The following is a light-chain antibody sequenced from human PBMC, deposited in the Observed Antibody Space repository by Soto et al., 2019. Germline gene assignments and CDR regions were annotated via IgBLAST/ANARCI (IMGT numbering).Light chain of an antibody. CDR2: GAS. J-gene: IGKJ4*01. CDR3: QQYGSSTGLT. CDR1: QSVSSSY. Sequence: EIVLTQSPGTLSLSPGERSTLSCRASQSVSSSYLAWYHQKPGQAPRLLIYGASSRATGIPERLSGSGSGTDLALTNSRLEPEDYRVYYCQQYGSSTGLTFVGGTKVEIK. V-gene: IGKV3-20*01.